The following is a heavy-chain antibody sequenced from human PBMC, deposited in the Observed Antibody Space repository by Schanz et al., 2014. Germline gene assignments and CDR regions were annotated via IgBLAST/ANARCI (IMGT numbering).Heavy chain of an antibody. D-gene: IGHD3-9*01. J-gene: IGHJ6*02. Sequence: QVQLVQSGSEVKKPGASVKVSCKASGYTFTSYYMHWVRQAPGQGLEWMGRIIPILGITNVAQTFQDRVTITADKSTSTAYMELSGLRSEDTAVYYCAKVDRTRYYAMDVWGQGTTVTVSS. CDR3: AKVDRTRYYAMDV. V-gene: IGHV1-69*02. CDR1: GYTFTSYY. CDR2: IIPILGIT.